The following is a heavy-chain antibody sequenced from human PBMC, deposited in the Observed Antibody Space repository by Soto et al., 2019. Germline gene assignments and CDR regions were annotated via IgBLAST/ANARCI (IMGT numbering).Heavy chain of an antibody. D-gene: IGHD3-9*01. CDR3: AKDFKPVKLRYFDWSYGMDV. Sequence: EVQLVESGGGLVQPGGSLRLSCAASGFTFSSYAMSWVRQAPGKGLEWVSAISGSGGSTYYADSVKGRFTISRDNSKNTLYLQMNSLRAEDTAVYYCAKDFKPVKLRYFDWSYGMDVWGQGTTVTVSS. CDR1: GFTFSSYA. V-gene: IGHV3-23*04. J-gene: IGHJ6*02. CDR2: ISGSGGST.